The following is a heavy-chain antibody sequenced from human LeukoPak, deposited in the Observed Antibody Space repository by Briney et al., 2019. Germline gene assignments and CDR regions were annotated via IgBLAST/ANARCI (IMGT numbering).Heavy chain of an antibody. J-gene: IGHJ6*03. Sequence: GGSLRLSCAASGFTFSDYYMSWIRQAPGKGLEWVSYISSSGSTIYYADSVKGRFTISRDNSKNTLYLQMNSLRAEDTAVYYCARGGGSYYYYYMDVWGKGNTVTVSS. CDR1: GFTFSDYY. CDR3: ARGGGSYYYYYMDV. CDR2: ISSSGSTI. V-gene: IGHV3-11*04. D-gene: IGHD1-26*01.